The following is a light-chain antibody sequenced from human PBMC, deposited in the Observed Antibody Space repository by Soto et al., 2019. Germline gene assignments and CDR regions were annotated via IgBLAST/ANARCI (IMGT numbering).Light chain of an antibody. J-gene: IGLJ2*01. V-gene: IGLV2-14*01. CDR2: EVI. CDR1: SSDVGGAYNY. Sequence: QLVLTQPASVSGSPGQSITISCTGTSSDVGGAYNYVSWYQQHPGKAPKLMIYEVIHRPSGVSNRFSGSKSGNTASLNISGLQAEDEADYYCSSWTSSSTLLFGGGTKLTVL. CDR3: SSWTSSSTLL.